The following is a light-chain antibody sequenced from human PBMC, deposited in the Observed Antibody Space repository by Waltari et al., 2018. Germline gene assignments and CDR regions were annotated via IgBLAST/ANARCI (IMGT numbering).Light chain of an antibody. CDR1: SSDVVGFNY. J-gene: IGLJ1*01. CDR2: DVS. Sequence: QSALTQPASVSGSPGQSITISCPGTSSDVVGFNYVSWYQQHPGKVPKLMIYDVSNRPSDISNRFSGSKSGNTASLTISGLQADDEAHYYCSSYRSSGTVFGSGTMVTVL. CDR3: SSYRSSGTV. V-gene: IGLV2-14*01.